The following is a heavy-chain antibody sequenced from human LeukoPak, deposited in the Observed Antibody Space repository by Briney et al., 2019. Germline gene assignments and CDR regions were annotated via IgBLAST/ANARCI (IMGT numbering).Heavy chain of an antibody. CDR1: GGSISSYH. CDR2: IYYSGST. Sequence: SETLSLTCTVSGGSISSYHWSWIRQPPGKGLEWIGYIYYSGSTNYNPSLKSRVTISVDTSKNQFSLKLSSVTAADTAVYYCARDLCSGGSCVFDPWGQGTLVTVSS. J-gene: IGHJ5*02. V-gene: IGHV4-59*01. CDR3: ARDLCSGGSCVFDP. D-gene: IGHD2-15*01.